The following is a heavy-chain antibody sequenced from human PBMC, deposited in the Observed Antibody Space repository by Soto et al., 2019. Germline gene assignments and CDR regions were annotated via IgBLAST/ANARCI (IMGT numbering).Heavy chain of an antibody. Sequence: SLRLSFAASRFTFSSYGIHWVRPTPGKGLEWVAVISYDGSNKYYADSVKGRFTISRDNSKNTLYLQMNSLRAEDTAVYYCAKPKIASLNWFEPWGQGTLVTVSS. CDR1: RFTFSSYG. CDR3: AKPKIASLNWFEP. J-gene: IGHJ5*02. V-gene: IGHV3-30*18. D-gene: IGHD3-3*02. CDR2: ISYDGSNK.